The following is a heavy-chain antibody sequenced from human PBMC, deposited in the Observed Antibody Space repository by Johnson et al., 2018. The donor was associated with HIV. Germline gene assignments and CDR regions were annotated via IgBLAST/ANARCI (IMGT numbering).Heavy chain of an antibody. J-gene: IGHJ3*01. D-gene: IGHD3-9*01. CDR3: ARDRRFYDVLTSSSCPTFDL. CDR2: IRYDGSIE. CDR1: GFTFSSYA. Sequence: QVQLVESGGGVVQPGRSLRLSCAASGFTFSSYAMHWVRQAPGKGLAWVAFIRYDGSIEYYVDSVKGRFTISRDNAKNTLSLQMNNLRAEDTAVYYCARDRRFYDVLTSSSCPTFDLLGQGTMVTVSS. V-gene: IGHV3-33*08.